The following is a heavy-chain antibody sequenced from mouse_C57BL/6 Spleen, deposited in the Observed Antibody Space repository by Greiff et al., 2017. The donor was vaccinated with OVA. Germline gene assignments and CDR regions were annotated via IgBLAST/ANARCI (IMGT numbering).Heavy chain of an antibody. CDR1: GYSFTGYF. CDR2: INPYNGDT. J-gene: IGHJ2*01. CDR3: ARYPITTVVAPYFDY. V-gene: IGHV1-20*01. D-gene: IGHD1-1*01. Sequence: EVKLQESGPELVKPGDSVKISCKASGYSFTGYFMNRVMQSHGKSLEWIGRINPYNGDTFYNQKFKGKATLTVDKSSSTAHMELRSLTSEDSAVYYCARYPITTVVAPYFDYWGQGTTLTVSS.